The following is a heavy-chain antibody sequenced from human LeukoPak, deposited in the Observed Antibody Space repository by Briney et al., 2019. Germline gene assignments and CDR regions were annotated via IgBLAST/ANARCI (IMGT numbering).Heavy chain of an antibody. CDR3: ARGLTVTPYYFDY. CDR2: IYYSGST. Sequence: PAETLSLTCTVSGGSISSGGYYWSWIRQHPGKGLEWIGYIYYSGSTYYNPSLKSRVTISVDTSKNQFSLKLSSVTAADTAVYYCARGLTVTPYYFDYWGQGTLVTVSS. J-gene: IGHJ4*02. CDR1: GGSISSGGYY. D-gene: IGHD4-17*01. V-gene: IGHV4-31*03.